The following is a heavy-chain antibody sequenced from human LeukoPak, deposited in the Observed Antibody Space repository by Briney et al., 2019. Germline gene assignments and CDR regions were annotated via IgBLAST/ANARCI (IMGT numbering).Heavy chain of an antibody. D-gene: IGHD6-6*01. CDR2: INHSGST. Sequence: SETLSLTCAVYGGSFSGYYWSWIRQPPGKGLEWIGEINHSGSTNYNPSLKSRVTISEDTSKNQFSLKLSSVTAADTAVYYCASPSGYGMDVWGQGTTVTVSS. CDR1: GGSFSGYY. J-gene: IGHJ6*02. V-gene: IGHV4-34*01. CDR3: ASPSGYGMDV.